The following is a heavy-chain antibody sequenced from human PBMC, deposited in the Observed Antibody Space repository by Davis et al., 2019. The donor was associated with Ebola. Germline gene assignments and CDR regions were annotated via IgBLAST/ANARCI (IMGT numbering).Heavy chain of an antibody. CDR2: IKQDGSEK. CDR3: ARGAKDI. J-gene: IGHJ3*02. V-gene: IGHV3-7*01. Sequence: GESLKISCAASGFTLSSYWMSWVRQASGKGLEWVANIKQDGSEKYYVDSVKGRFTISRDNAKNALYLQMNSLRAEDTAVYYCARGAKDIWGQGTMVTVSS. CDR1: GFTLSSYW.